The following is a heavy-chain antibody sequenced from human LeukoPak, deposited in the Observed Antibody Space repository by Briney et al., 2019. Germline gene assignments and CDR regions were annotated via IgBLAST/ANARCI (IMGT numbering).Heavy chain of an antibody. D-gene: IGHD3-22*01. Sequence: SETLSLTCTVSGGSISSGSYYWSWIRQPAGKGLEWIGRIYTSGSTNYNPSLKSRVTISVDTSKNQFSLKLSSVTAADTAVYYCARTFKTPHRYYYDSSGYSPMLDAFDIWGQGTMVTVSS. CDR3: ARTFKTPHRYYYDSSGYSPMLDAFDI. J-gene: IGHJ3*02. CDR2: IYTSGST. V-gene: IGHV4-61*02. CDR1: GGSISSGSYY.